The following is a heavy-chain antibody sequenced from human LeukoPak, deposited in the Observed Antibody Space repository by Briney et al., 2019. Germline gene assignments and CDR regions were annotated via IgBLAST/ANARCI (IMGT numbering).Heavy chain of an antibody. J-gene: IGHJ4*02. Sequence: PSETLSLTCTVSGGSISSYYWSWIRQPAGKGLEWIGRIYTSGSANYNPSLKSRVTMSVDTSKNQFSLKLSSVTAADTAVYYCARGYYDISGYYFFEYWGQGTLVTVSS. CDR1: GGSISSYY. D-gene: IGHD3-22*01. CDR3: ARGYYDISGYYFFEY. V-gene: IGHV4-4*07. CDR2: IYTSGSA.